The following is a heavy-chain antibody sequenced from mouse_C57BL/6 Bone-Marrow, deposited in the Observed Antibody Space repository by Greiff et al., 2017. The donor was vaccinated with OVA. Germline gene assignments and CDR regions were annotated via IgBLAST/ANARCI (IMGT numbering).Heavy chain of an antibody. Sequence: QVQLQQPGAELVKPGASVKLSCKASGYTFTSYWMQWVKQRPGQGLEWIGEIDPSDSYTNYNQKFKGKATLTVDTSSSTAYMQLSSLTSEDSAVYYCSIYYGNYEWYFDVWVTGTTVTVSS. CDR3: SIYYGNYEWYFDV. J-gene: IGHJ1*03. CDR1: GYTFTSYW. CDR2: IDPSDSYT. V-gene: IGHV1-50*01. D-gene: IGHD2-1*01.